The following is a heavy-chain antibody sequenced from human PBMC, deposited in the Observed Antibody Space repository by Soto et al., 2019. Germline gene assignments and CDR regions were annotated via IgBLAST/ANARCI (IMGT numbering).Heavy chain of an antibody. D-gene: IGHD1-26*01. Sequence: GGSLRLSCVASRFTFTSYAMSWVRQAPGKGLEWVAAISASGGATIHADSVKGRLTISRDNSKNTLYLQMNSLRAEDTAVYYCAKDVEGGSLFRGAFDYWGQGAQVTVSS. CDR3: AKDVEGGSLFRGAFDY. CDR1: RFTFTSYA. J-gene: IGHJ4*02. CDR2: ISASGGAT. V-gene: IGHV3-23*01.